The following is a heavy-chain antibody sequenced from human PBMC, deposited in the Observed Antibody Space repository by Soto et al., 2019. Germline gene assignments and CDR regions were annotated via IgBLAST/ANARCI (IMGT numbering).Heavy chain of an antibody. CDR1: GGSISSSSYY. J-gene: IGHJ4*02. CDR2: IYYSGST. Sequence: QLQLQESGPGLVKPSETLSLTCTVSGGSISSSSYYWGWIRQPPGKGLEWIGSIYYSGSTYYNASLKSRVTISVDTSKNQFSLKLSSVTAADTAVYYCARQGDSGYDPFEYWGQGTLVTVSS. D-gene: IGHD5-12*01. V-gene: IGHV4-39*01. CDR3: ARQGDSGYDPFEY.